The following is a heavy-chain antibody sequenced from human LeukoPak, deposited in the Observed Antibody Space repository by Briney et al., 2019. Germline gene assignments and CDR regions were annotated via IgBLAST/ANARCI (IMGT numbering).Heavy chain of an antibody. Sequence: GGSLRLSCSASGFTFSSYAMHWVRQAPGKRLDYVPAITSDGSTTYYADSVKGRFTISRDNSKNTLYLQMSSLRAEDTAVYYCVKDERGYSGHWGQGTLVTVSS. D-gene: IGHD5-12*01. V-gene: IGHV3-64D*06. CDR3: VKDERGYSGH. CDR1: GFTFSSYA. J-gene: IGHJ4*02. CDR2: ITSDGSTT.